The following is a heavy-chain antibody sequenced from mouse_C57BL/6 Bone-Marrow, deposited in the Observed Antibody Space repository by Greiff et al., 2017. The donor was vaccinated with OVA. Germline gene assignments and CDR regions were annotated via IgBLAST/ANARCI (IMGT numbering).Heavy chain of an antibody. J-gene: IGHJ4*01. CDR3: ARRRGYYAMDY. Sequence: VQLKESGGGLVKPGGSLKLSCAASGFTFSDYGMHWVRQAPEKGLEWVAYISSGSSTIYYADTVKGRFTISRDNAKNTLFLQMTSLRSEDTAMYYCARRRGYYAMDYWGQGTSVTVSA. CDR2: ISSGSSTI. CDR1: GFTFSDYG. V-gene: IGHV5-17*01.